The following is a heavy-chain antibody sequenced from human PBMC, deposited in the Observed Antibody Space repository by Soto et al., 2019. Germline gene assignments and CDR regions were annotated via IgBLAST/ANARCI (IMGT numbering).Heavy chain of an antibody. Sequence: ASVKVSCKVSGYTLTELSMHWVRQAPGKGLEWMGGFDPEDGETIYAQKFQGRVTMTEDTSTDTAYMELSSLRSEDTAVYYCATAADYYYGMDVSGQVTTVTVSS. CDR1: GYTLTELS. CDR2: FDPEDGET. CDR3: ATAADYYYGMDV. J-gene: IGHJ6*02. D-gene: IGHD6-25*01. V-gene: IGHV1-24*01.